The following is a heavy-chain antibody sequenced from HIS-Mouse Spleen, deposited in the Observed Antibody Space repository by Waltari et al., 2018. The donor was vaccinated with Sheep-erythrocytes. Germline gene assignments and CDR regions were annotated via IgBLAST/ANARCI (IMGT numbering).Heavy chain of an antibody. CDR2: ISYDGSNK. J-gene: IGHJ1*01. V-gene: IGHV3-30-3*01. D-gene: IGHD6-13*01. CDR1: GFPFRSHA. Sequence: SCAASGFPFRSHAMHGVRQAPGKGLGWGAVISYDGSNKYYADSVKGRFTISRDNSKNTLYLQMNSLRAEDTAVYYCARGAYSSSWYPFQHWGQGTLVTVSS. CDR3: ARGAYSSSWYPFQH.